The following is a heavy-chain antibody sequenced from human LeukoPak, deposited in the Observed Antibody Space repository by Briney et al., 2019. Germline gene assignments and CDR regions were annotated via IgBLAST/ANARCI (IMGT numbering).Heavy chain of an antibody. J-gene: IGHJ6*03. V-gene: IGHV4-34*01. D-gene: IGHD2-2*01. CDR3: ARRAPDIVVVPAAGPRYYYYYYMDV. CDR1: GGSFSGYY. Sequence: SETLSLTCAVYGGSFSGYYWSRIRQPPGKGLEWIREINHSGSTNYNPSLKSRVTVSVDTSKNQFSLKLSSVTAADTAVYYCARRAPDIVVVPAAGPRYYYYYYMDVWGKGTTVTVSS. CDR2: INHSGST.